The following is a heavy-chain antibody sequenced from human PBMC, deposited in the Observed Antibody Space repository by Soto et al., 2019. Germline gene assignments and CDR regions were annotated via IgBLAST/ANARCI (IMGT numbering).Heavy chain of an antibody. CDR1: GGSFSGYS. Sequence: QVQLQQWGAGLLKPSETLSLTCAVNGGSFSGYSWTWIRQAPGKGLDWIGEINYTGTTNYSPSLKSRVTLSVDTSKNQFSLELRSVSAADTAVYYCAREGGSGWYYYDYWCHGTLVTVSS. J-gene: IGHJ4*01. V-gene: IGHV4-34*02. CDR2: INYTGTT. D-gene: IGHD6-19*01. CDR3: AREGGSGWYYYDY.